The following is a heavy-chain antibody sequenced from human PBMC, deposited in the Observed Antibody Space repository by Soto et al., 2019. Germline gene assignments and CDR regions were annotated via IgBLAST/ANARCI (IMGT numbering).Heavy chain of an antibody. CDR2: IIPILGIA. CDR3: ARERGGMIVTPNAFDI. D-gene: IGHD3-22*01. CDR1: GGTFSSYT. Sequence: QVQLVQSGAEVKKPGSSVKVSCKASGGTFSSYTISWVRQAPGQGLEWMGRIIPILGIANYAQKFQGRVTITADKSTSTAYMELSSLRSEDTAVYYCARERGGMIVTPNAFDIWGQGTMVTVSS. J-gene: IGHJ3*02. V-gene: IGHV1-69*08.